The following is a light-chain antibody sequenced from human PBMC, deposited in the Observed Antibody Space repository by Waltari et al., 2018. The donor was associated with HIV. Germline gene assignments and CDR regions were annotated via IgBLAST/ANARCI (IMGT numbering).Light chain of an antibody. V-gene: IGKV3-20*01. CDR1: QTVSSSY. J-gene: IGKJ2*01. CDR2: AAY. CDR3: QQYGDSLT. Sequence: EIVLTQSPGPLSLSPGERATLSCRASQTVSSSYLAWYQQKPGQAPRLLIYAAYSRASGVPDRFSGGGSGTDFTLTISSLEPEDFAVYYCQQYGDSLTFGQGTKVEIK.